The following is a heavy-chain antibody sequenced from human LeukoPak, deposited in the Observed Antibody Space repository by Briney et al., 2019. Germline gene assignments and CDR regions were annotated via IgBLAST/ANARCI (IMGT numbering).Heavy chain of an antibody. J-gene: IGHJ4*02. Sequence: PSQTLSLTCTVSGGSISSGDYYWSWIRQPPGKGLEWIGYIYYSGSTYYNPSLKSRVTISVDTSKNQFSLKLSSVTAADTAVYYCARVAYDSSGYLYYFDYWGQGTLVTVSS. CDR3: ARVAYDSSGYLYYFDY. V-gene: IGHV4-30-4*01. D-gene: IGHD3-22*01. CDR2: IYYSGST. CDR1: GGSISSGDYY.